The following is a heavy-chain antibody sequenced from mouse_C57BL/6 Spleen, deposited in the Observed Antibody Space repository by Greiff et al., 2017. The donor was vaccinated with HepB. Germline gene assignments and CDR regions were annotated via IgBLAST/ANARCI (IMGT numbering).Heavy chain of an antibody. V-gene: IGHV1-19*01. J-gene: IGHJ2*01. CDR1: GYTFTDYY. CDR2: INPYNGGT. CDR3: ARGWLDY. Sequence: VQLKESGPVLVKPGASVKMSCKASGYTFTDYYMNWVKQSHGKSLEWIGVINPYNGGTSYNQKFKGKATLTVDKSSSTAYMELNSLTAEDSAVYYCARGWLDYWGQGTTLTVSS.